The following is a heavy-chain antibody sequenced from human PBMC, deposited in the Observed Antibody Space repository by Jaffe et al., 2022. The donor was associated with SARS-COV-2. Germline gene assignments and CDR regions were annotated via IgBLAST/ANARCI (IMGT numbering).Heavy chain of an antibody. D-gene: IGHD6-19*01. CDR3: AGAINSGWTFDC. CDR2: IYSDGYT. Sequence: EVQLVESGGGLVQPGGSLRLSCAASGITVSSNLMTWVRQAPGKGLEWVSLIYSDGYTYYTDSVKGRFTISRHDSRNTLYLQMNSLRPEDTAVYYCAGAINSGWTFDCWGQGTLVTVSS. CDR1: GITVSSNL. J-gene: IGHJ4*02. V-gene: IGHV3-53*04.